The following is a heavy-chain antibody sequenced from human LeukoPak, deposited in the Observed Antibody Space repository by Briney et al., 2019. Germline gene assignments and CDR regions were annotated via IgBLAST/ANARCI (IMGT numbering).Heavy chain of an antibody. J-gene: IGHJ6*02. V-gene: IGHV4-4*07. CDR3: ASTPAVAGFSGSYYYGMDV. CDR2: IYTSGST. D-gene: IGHD6-19*01. Sequence: PSETLSLTCTVSGGSISSYYWSWIRQPAGKGLEWIGRIYTSGSTNYNPSLKSRVTMSVDTSKNQFSLKLSSVTAADTAVYYCASTPAVAGFSGSYYYGMDVWGQGTTVTVSS. CDR1: GGSISSYY.